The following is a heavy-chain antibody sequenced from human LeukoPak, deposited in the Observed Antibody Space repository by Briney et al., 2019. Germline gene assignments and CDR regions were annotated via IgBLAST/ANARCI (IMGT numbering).Heavy chain of an antibody. CDR3: ARDHVWAFDI. CDR2: INSDGSST. D-gene: IGHD3-16*01. J-gene: IGHJ3*02. V-gene: IGHV3-74*01. CDR1: GFTFSSYW. Sequence: PGGSLRLSCAASGFTFSSYWMHWVRQAPGKGLVWVSRINSDGSSTSYADSVKGRFTISRDNARNSLYLQMNTLRAEDTAIYYCARDHVWAFDIWGQGIMVTVSS.